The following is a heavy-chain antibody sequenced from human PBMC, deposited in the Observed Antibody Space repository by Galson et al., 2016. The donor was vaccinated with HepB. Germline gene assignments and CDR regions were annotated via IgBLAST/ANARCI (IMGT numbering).Heavy chain of an antibody. Sequence: SLRPSCAASGFTFSSFWMHWVRQAPGKGLVWVSRINSDGSYANYADSVKGRFTISRDNAKNTVYLQMNSLSAEDTAVYYCVRDFRVADFWGQGMLVTVSS. J-gene: IGHJ4*02. V-gene: IGHV3-74*01. CDR3: VRDFRVADF. CDR1: GFTFSSFW. CDR2: INSDGSYA. D-gene: IGHD3-10*01.